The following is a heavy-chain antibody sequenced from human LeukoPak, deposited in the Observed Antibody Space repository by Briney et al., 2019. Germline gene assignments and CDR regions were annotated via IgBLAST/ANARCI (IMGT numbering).Heavy chain of an antibody. CDR3: ARDPSVGKAFPWHFDL. Sequence: GASVKVSCKACGGTFTYYAIRWVRQAPGQGLEWMGGIIPIVGTANYTQRFQGRVTITADESTSTAYMELSSLRSEDTAVYYCARDPSVGKAFPWHFDLWGRGTLVTVSS. V-gene: IGHV1-69*13. CDR1: GGTFTYYA. D-gene: IGHD7-27*01. J-gene: IGHJ2*01. CDR2: IIPIVGTA.